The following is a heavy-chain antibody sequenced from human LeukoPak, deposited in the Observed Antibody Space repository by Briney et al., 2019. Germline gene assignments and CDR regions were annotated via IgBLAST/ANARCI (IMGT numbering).Heavy chain of an antibody. CDR2: VIPSLDIT. CDR1: GATFDNYV. J-gene: IGHJ6*02. CDR3: ARGLGGSSGSSDYYGMDV. Sequence: ASVKVSCKASGATFDNYVITWVRQAPGQGLEWMGRVIPSLDITNYAQKFQGRVTITADKSTSTAYMQLRSLRSEATAVYYCARGLGGSSGSSDYYGMDVWGQGTTVIVSS. V-gene: IGHV1-69*04. D-gene: IGHD3-22*01.